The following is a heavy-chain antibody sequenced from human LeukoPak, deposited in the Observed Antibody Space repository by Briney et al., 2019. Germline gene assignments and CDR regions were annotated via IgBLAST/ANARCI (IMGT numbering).Heavy chain of an antibody. CDR3: ASSMVRGVISIRDYYYMDV. CDR1: GFTFSSYS. Sequence: GGSLRLSCAASGFTFSSYSMNWVRQAPGKGLEWVSSISSSSSYLYYADSVKGRFTISRDNVKNSLYLQMNSLRAEDTAVYYCASSMVRGVISIRDYYYMDVWAKGTTVTVSS. V-gene: IGHV3-21*01. D-gene: IGHD3-10*01. J-gene: IGHJ6*03. CDR2: ISSSSSYL.